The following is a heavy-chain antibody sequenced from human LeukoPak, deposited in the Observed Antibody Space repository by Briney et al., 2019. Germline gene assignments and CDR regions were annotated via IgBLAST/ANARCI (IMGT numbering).Heavy chain of an antibody. CDR2: VNWNGIST. CDR1: GFTFDDYG. J-gene: IGHJ4*02. D-gene: IGHD6-6*01. CDR3: ARDLEVGSSCPQGY. V-gene: IGHV3-20*04. Sequence: GGSLRLSCAASGFTFDDYGMNWVRQAPGKGLEWVSGVNWNGISTGYADSVKGRFTISRDNAKNCLYLQMNGLRAEDTALYYCARDLEVGSSCPQGYWGQGTLVTVSS.